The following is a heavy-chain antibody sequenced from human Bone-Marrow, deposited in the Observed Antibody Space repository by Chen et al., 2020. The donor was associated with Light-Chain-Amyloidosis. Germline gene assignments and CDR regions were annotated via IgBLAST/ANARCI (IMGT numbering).Heavy chain of an antibody. CDR1: GFPFKDFH. CDR3: ARSAEGPDL. V-gene: IGHV3-48*02. Sequence: EVQLKESGGTLVQPGGSLRLSCVASGFPFKDFHMNWVRQAPGKGLEWIAHIGNMASPRYYAGSVRGRFTISRDNAANSVYLQMDNLREDDTGLYYCARSAEGPDLWGLGTLVTVSS. J-gene: IGHJ5*02. CDR2: IGNMASPR.